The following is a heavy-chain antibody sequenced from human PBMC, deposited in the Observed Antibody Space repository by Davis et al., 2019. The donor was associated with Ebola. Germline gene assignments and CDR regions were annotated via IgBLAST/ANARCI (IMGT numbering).Heavy chain of an antibody. J-gene: IGHJ6*02. CDR2: IYPGDSDT. V-gene: IGHV5-51*01. Sequence: GSLRLSCKGSGYSFTSYWIGWVRQMPGKGLEWMGIIYPGDSDTRYSPSFQGQVTISADKSISTAYLQWSSLKASDTAMYYCARLRGVTLYGMDVWGQGTTVTVSS. CDR3: ARLRGVTLYGMDV. CDR1: GYSFTSYW. D-gene: IGHD3-10*01.